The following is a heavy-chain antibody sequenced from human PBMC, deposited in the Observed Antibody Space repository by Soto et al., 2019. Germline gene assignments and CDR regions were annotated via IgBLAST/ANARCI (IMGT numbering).Heavy chain of an antibody. CDR3: ARPQFSGTYHDPFKI. CDR1: GHSISSSTYY. Sequence: PSETLFLTCTVSGHSISSSTYYWGWLRQPPGRGLEWIGSVYYGENTYYNPSLKSRVTISVDTSKNLFSLNLSSVTAADTAMYYCARPQFSGTYHDPFKIWGPGTMVTVSS. V-gene: IGHV4-39*02. J-gene: IGHJ3*02. D-gene: IGHD1-26*01. CDR2: VYYGENT.